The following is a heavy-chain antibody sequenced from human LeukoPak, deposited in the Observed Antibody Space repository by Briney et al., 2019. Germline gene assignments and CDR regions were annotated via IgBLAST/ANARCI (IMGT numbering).Heavy chain of an antibody. CDR2: ISYDGSNK. V-gene: IGHV3-30-3*01. J-gene: IGHJ4*02. CDR1: GFTFSSYA. D-gene: IGHD6-13*01. Sequence: GRSLRLSCAASGFTFSSYAMHWVRQAPGKGLEWVAVISYDGSNKYYADSVKGRFTISRDNSKNTLYLQMNSLRSDDTAVYYCARYPLSYSSNWHYYFDYWGQGTLLTVSS. CDR3: ARYPLSYSSNWHYYFDY.